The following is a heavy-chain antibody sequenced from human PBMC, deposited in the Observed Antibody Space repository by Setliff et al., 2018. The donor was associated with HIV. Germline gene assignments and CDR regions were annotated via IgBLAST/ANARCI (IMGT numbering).Heavy chain of an antibody. CDR1: GFTFSNFA. D-gene: IGHD4-17*01. J-gene: IGHJ6*03. CDR2: IYGGGSYT. CDR3: VKGAPDYDTNPFYYYFYMHV. V-gene: IGHV3-23*03. Sequence: SGGSLRLSCAASGFTFSNFAMSWVRQAPGKGLELVSAIYGGGSYTYYAESVKGRFTISRDNSHNTLFLQMNGLRVEDAAVYYCVKGAPDYDTNPFYYYFYMHVWGKGTTVTVSS.